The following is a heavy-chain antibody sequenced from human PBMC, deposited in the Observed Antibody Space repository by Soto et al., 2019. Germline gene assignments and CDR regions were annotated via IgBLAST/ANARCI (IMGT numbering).Heavy chain of an antibody. CDR1: GGSISSGGYY. V-gene: IGHV4-31*03. D-gene: IGHD1-1*01. Sequence: SETLSLTCTVSGGSISSGGYYWSWIRQHPGKGLEWIGYIYYSGSTYYNPSLKSRVTISVDTSKNQFSLKLSSVTAADTAVYYCASSLMEGDAFDIWGQGTMVTVSS. J-gene: IGHJ3*02. CDR3: ASSLMEGDAFDI. CDR2: IYYSGST.